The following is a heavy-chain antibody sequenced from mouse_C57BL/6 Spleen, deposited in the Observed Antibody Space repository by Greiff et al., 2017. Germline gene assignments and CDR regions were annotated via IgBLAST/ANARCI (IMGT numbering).Heavy chain of an antibody. V-gene: IGHV1-15*01. CDR3: TRMATVVGYYFDY. CDR1: GYTFTDYE. D-gene: IGHD1-1*01. J-gene: IGHJ2*01. Sequence: VKLMESGAELVRPGASVTLSCKASGYTFTDYEMHWVKQTPVHGLEWIGAIDPETGGTAYNQKFKGKAILTADKSSSTAYMELRSLTSEDSAVYYCTRMATVVGYYFDYWGQGTTLTVSS. CDR2: IDPETGGT.